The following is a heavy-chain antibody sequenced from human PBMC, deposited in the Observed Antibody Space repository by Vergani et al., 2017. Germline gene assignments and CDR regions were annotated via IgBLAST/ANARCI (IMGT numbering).Heavy chain of an antibody. CDR3: ARNTAMVVGGCLSPPNPIHYGMDV. Sequence: QVQLVQSGAEVKKPGASVKVSCKVSGYTLTELSMHWVRQAPGKGLEWMGGFDPEDGETIYAQKFQGRVTMTEDTSTDTAYLEVSSLRSEDKAVYYCARNTAMVVGGCLSPPNPIHYGMDVWGQGTTVTVSS. J-gene: IGHJ6*02. CDR2: FDPEDGET. V-gene: IGHV1-24*01. CDR1: GYTLTELS. D-gene: IGHD5-18*01.